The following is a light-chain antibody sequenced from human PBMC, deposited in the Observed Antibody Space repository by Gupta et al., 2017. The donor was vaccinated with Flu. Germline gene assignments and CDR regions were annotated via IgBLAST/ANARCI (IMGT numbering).Light chain of an antibody. CDR1: QSVNTR. J-gene: IGKJ1*01. Sequence: ELVMTQSPGTLSVSPGERATLPCRASQSVNTRVAWYQQRPGQPPRLLIYSASARVFGVPARFSASGSGTEFTLTISSLQSEDFAVYYCQQSNNWPRTFGQGTRVEL. V-gene: IGKV3-15*01. CDR3: QQSNNWPRT. CDR2: SAS.